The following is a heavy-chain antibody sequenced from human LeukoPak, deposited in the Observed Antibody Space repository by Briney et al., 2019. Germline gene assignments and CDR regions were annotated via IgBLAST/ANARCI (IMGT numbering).Heavy chain of an antibody. CDR1: GFTFSSYA. Sequence: GRSLRLSCAASGFTFSSYAMHWVRQAPGKGLEWVAVISYDGSNKYYADYVKGRFTISRDNSKNTLYLQMNSLRAEDTAVYYCAREVGVDIVVVVTSPAFDCWGQGTLVTVSS. CDR3: AREVGVDIVVVVTSPAFDC. J-gene: IGHJ4*02. D-gene: IGHD2-15*01. CDR2: ISYDGSNK. V-gene: IGHV3-30*04.